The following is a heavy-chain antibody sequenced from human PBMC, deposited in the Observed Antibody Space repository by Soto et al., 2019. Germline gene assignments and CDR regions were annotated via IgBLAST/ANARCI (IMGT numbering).Heavy chain of an antibody. J-gene: IGHJ3*02. CDR2: IYYSGST. V-gene: IGHV4-30-4*01. Sequence: SETLSLICTVSGGSISSGDYYWSWIRQPPGKGLEWIGYIYYSGSTYYNPSLKSRVTISVDTSKNQFSLKLSSVTAADTAVYYCATSGDWSGGSCLGWAFDIWGQRTMVTV. CDR3: ATSGDWSGGSCLGWAFDI. D-gene: IGHD2-15*01. CDR1: GGSISSGDYY.